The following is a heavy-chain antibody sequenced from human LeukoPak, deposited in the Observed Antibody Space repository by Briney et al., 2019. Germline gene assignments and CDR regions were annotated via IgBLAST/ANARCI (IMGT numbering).Heavy chain of an antibody. CDR1: GFTFNSYW. V-gene: IGHV3-74*01. Sequence: PGGSLRLSCAASGFTFNSYWMRWVRQAPGKGLVWVSRIKSDGSSTSYADSVKGRFTISRDNAKNTLYLQMNSLRVEDTAVYYCAGGSQGDYWGQGTLVTVSS. CDR3: AGGSQGDY. CDR2: IKSDGSST. J-gene: IGHJ4*02.